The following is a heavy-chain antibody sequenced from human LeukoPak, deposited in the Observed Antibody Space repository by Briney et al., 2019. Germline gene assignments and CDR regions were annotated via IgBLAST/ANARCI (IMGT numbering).Heavy chain of an antibody. Sequence: GGSLRLSCAVSGFTFSGYWMNWVRQAPGKGLVWVSRINSDGSSATYADSVKGRFTISRDTSNKMVYLQMNSLRTEDMAVYYCAKDRAGNSWNFDYWGQGILVAVSS. V-gene: IGHV3-74*01. CDR3: AKDRAGNSWNFDY. J-gene: IGHJ4*02. D-gene: IGHD6-13*01. CDR2: INSDGSSA. CDR1: GFTFSGYW.